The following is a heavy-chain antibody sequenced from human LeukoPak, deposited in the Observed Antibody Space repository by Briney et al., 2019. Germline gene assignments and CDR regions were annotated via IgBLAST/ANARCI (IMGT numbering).Heavy chain of an antibody. V-gene: IGHV3-48*02. CDR2: ISSSSSTI. CDR1: GFTLSRYS. CDR3: ARDWGSLVRGVMDY. D-gene: IGHD3-10*01. J-gene: IGHJ4*02. Sequence: GALRLSCAASGFTLSRYSMNWVRQAPGKGLEWVSYISSSSSTIYYADSVKGRFTIARDNAKNSLYLQMNSLRDEDTAVYYCARDWGSLVRGVMDYWGQGILVTVSS.